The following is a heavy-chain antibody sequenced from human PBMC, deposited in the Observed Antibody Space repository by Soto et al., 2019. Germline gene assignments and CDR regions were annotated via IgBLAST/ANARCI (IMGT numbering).Heavy chain of an antibody. CDR2: IYYSGST. V-gene: IGHV4-30-4*01. Sequence: SETLSLTCTVSGSSISSGDYYWSWIRQPPGKGLEWIGYIYYSGSTYYNPSLKSRVTISVDTSENQFSLKLSSVTAADTAVYYCARVRVDYYDSSGYYLFDYWGQGTLVTVSS. CDR3: ARVRVDYYDSSGYYLFDY. J-gene: IGHJ4*02. D-gene: IGHD3-22*01. CDR1: GSSISSGDYY.